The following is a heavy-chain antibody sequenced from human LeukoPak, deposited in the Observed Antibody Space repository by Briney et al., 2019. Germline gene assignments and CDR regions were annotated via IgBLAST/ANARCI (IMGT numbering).Heavy chain of an antibody. CDR3: ASGAYYSSSWYYFDY. D-gene: IGHD6-13*01. V-gene: IGHV3-48*01. CDR2: ISSSSSTI. Sequence: GGSLRLSCAASGFTFSSYSMNWVRQAPGKGLEWVSYISSSSSTIYYADSVKGRFTISRDNAKNSLYLQMNSLRAEDTAVYYCASGAYYSSSWYYFDYWGQGTLVTVSP. CDR1: GFTFSSYS. J-gene: IGHJ4*02.